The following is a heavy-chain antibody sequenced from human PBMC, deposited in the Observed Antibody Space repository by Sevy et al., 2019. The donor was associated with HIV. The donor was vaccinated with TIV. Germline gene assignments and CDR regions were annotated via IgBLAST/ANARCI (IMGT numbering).Heavy chain of an antibody. CDR2: INHSGST. Sequence: SETLSLTCAVYGGSFSGYYWSWFRQPPGKGLEWIGEINHSGSTNYNPSLKSRVTISIGTSKNHFSLTRGSVTAADTAVYYCARHCSSTSCSHSFDIWGQGTMVTVSS. CDR1: GGSFSGYY. CDR3: ARHCSSTSCSHSFDI. J-gene: IGHJ3*02. D-gene: IGHD2-2*01. V-gene: IGHV4-34*01.